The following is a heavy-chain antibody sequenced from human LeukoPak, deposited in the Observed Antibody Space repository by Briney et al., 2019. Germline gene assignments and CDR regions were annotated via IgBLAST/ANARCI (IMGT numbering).Heavy chain of an antibody. J-gene: IGHJ1*01. D-gene: IGHD3-22*01. V-gene: IGHV4-59*01. CDR3: AKAYYSDSSGFSS. CDR2: IYYSGST. Sequence: SETLSLTCTVSGGSISPYYWSWIRQPPGKGLEWIGYIYYSGSTNYNPSLKSRVTISVDTSKSQFSLKLSSATAADTAVYYCAKAYYSDSSGFSSWGQGTLVTVSS. CDR1: GGSISPYY.